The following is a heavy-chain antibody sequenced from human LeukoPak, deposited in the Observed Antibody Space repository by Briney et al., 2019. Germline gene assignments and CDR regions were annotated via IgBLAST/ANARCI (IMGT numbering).Heavy chain of an antibody. CDR2: INWSGGST. Sequence: GGSLRLSCAASGFTFDDYGMSWVRQAPGKGLEWVSGINWSGGSTGYADSVRGRFTISRDNAKNSLYLQMNSLRAEDTALYYCARASHYSDSSDYPDYWGQGTLVTVSS. D-gene: IGHD3-22*01. CDR3: ARASHYSDSSDYPDY. V-gene: IGHV3-20*04. CDR1: GFTFDDYG. J-gene: IGHJ4*02.